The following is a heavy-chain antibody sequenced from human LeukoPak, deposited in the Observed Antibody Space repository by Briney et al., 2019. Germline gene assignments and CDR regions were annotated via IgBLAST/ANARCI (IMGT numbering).Heavy chain of an antibody. CDR2: IYTSGST. Sequence: KPSETLSLTCTVSGGSISSSYWSWIRQPAGKGLEWIGRIYTSGSTDYNPSLKSRVTISVDKSKNQLSLKLSSVTAADTAVYFCARGYSTWCYPFHYWGQVTIVTVSS. D-gene: IGHD4/OR15-4a*01. CDR1: GGSISSSY. V-gene: IGHV4-4*07. CDR3: ARGYSTWCYPFHY. J-gene: IGHJ4*02.